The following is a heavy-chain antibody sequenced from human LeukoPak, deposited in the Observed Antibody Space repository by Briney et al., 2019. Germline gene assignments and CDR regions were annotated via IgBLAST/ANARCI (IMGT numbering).Heavy chain of an antibody. CDR3: ATIKDIVVVPAAIMRDY. J-gene: IGHJ4*02. V-gene: IGHV3-23*01. CDR1: GFTFSSYA. Sequence: GGSLRLSCAASGFTFSSYAMSWVRQAPGKGLEWVPGISASGGSTYYADSVKGRFTISRDNAKNSLYLQMNSLIAEDTAVYYCATIKDIVVVPAAIMRDYWGQGTLVTVSS. CDR2: ISASGGST. D-gene: IGHD2-2*01.